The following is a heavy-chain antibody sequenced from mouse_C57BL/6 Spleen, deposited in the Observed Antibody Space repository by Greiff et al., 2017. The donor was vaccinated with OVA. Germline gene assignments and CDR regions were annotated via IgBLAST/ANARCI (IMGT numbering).Heavy chain of an antibody. D-gene: IGHD2-4*01. CDR2: IDPSDSET. V-gene: IGHV1-52*01. CDR1: GYTFTSYW. Sequence: QVQLQQPGAELVRPGSSVKLSCKASGYTFTSYWMHWVKQRPIQGLEWIGNIDPSDSETHYNQKFKDKATLTVDKSSSTAYMQLSSLTSEDSAVYCCARWGSYDYDRFAYWGQGTLVTVSA. J-gene: IGHJ3*01. CDR3: ARWGSYDYDRFAY.